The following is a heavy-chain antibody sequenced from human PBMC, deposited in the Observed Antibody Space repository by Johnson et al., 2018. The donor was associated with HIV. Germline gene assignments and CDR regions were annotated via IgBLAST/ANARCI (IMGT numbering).Heavy chain of an antibody. V-gene: IGHV3-30*14. D-gene: IGHD6-19*01. CDR3: AKDLHDNSGWRGAFDI. CDR2: ISYDANNK. J-gene: IGHJ3*02. Sequence: QVLLVESGGGVVRPGWSLTLSCAASGYTFSSYAMHWVRQAPGKGLEWVAVISYDANNKYYADSVKGRFTISRDNSKNTLYLQMGSLRAEDMAVYYCAKDLHDNSGWRGAFDIWGQGTMFTVSS. CDR1: GYTFSSYA.